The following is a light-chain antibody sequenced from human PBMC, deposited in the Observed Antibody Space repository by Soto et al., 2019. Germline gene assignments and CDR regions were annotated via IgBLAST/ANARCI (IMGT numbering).Light chain of an antibody. CDR1: SSNNGAGYD. J-gene: IGLJ3*02. CDR3: QSYDSSLSGSV. V-gene: IGLV1-40*01. CDR2: GNS. Sequence: QSVLTQPPSVSGALGQRVTISCTGSSSNNGAGYDVHWYQQLPGTAPKLLIYGNSNRPSGVPDRFSGSKSGTSASLAITGLQAEDEADYYCQSYDSSLSGSVFGGGTKLTVL.